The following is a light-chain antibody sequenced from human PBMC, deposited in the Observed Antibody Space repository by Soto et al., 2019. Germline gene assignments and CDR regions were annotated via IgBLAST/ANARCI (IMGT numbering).Light chain of an antibody. V-gene: IGKV3-15*01. CDR1: QSGSGN. Sequence: EIVMTQSPATLSVSPGERATLSCRASQSGSGNLAWYQQQPGQAPRLLIYGASTRATGIPARFSGSGSGTEFTLTISSLQSEDFAVYYCQQYNNWLTWTFGQGTKVEIK. CDR3: QQYNNWLTWT. CDR2: GAS. J-gene: IGKJ1*01.